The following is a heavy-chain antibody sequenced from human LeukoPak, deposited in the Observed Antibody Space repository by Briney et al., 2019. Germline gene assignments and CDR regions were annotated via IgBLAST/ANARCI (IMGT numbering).Heavy chain of an antibody. D-gene: IGHD4-17*01. V-gene: IGHV3-53*01. CDR1: GFTVSNNY. Sequence: GGSLRLSCAASGFTVSNNYMSWVRQAPGKGLEWVSVIYTGGSTDYADSVKGRFTISRDNSKDTLYLQMNSLRAEDTAMYYCARGRQGYGDYFSWGQGTLVTVSS. CDR2: IYTGGST. CDR3: ARGRQGYGDYFS. J-gene: IGHJ5*02.